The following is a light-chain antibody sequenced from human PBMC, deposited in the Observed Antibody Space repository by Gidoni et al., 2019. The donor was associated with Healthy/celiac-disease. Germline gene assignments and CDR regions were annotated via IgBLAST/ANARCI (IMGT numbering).Light chain of an antibody. CDR3: QQYDNRLLT. J-gene: IGKJ4*01. Sequence: DIQMTQSPSSLSASVGDRVTITCQASQDISNYLNWYQQKPGKAPKLLIYDASNLETGVPSRFGGSGSGTDFTFTISSLQPEDIATYYCQQYDNRLLTFGGGTKVEIK. CDR1: QDISNY. V-gene: IGKV1-33*01. CDR2: DAS.